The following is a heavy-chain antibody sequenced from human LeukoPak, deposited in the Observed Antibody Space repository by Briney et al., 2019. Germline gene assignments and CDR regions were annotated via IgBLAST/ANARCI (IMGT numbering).Heavy chain of an antibody. CDR1: GYTFSIYY. J-gene: IGHJ4*02. CDR3: ARGGDYGDYFEH. V-gene: IGHV1-46*01. CDR2: INPGGDTT. D-gene: IGHD4-17*01. Sequence: ASVKVSCKASGYTFSIYYMHWVRQAPGQGLEWMGIINPGGDTTAYAQRFQGRVTMTTDTSTNTLYMELNSLRSEDTAVYYCARGGDYGDYFEHWGQGTLVTLSS.